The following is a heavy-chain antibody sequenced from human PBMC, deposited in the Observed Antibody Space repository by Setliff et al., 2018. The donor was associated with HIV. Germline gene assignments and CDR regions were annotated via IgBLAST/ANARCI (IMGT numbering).Heavy chain of an antibody. V-gene: IGHV4-34*01. CDR2: INHSGGT. Sequence: SETLSLTCAVYGGSFSAYCWSWIRQPPGKGLEWIGEINHSGGTNYNPSLKSRVTISVDTSKNQFSLKLNSVTAADTAVYYCAGGLGIAADWFDPWGQGTLVTVS. D-gene: IGHD6-13*01. J-gene: IGHJ5*02. CDR1: GGSFSAYC. CDR3: AGGLGIAADWFDP.